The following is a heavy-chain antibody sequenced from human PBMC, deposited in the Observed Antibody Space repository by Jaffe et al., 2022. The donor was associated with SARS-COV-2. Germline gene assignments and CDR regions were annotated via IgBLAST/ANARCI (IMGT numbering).Heavy chain of an antibody. CDR1: RFIFSNYA. D-gene: IGHD6-19*01. CDR2: VSGSGGGT. V-gene: IGHV3-23*04. CDR3: AKDYAISGWYLFDY. Sequence: EVQLVESGGGLVQPGGSLRLSCVASRFIFSNYAMSWVRQAPGKGLEWVSTVSGSGGGTYYADSVKGRFTISRDNSKNTLYVQMNSLRAEDTAVYYCAKDYAISGWYLFDYWGQGTLVTVSS. J-gene: IGHJ4*02.